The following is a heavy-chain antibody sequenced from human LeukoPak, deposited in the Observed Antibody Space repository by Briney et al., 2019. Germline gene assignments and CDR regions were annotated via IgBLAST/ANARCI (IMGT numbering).Heavy chain of an antibody. V-gene: IGHV7-4-1*02. CDR1: GYTFTSYA. Sequence: ASVKVSCKASGYTFTSYAMNWVRQAPGQGLEWMGWIDTNTGNPTYAQGFTGRFVFSLDTSVSTAYLQISSLKAEDTAVYYCARGHSVGEWLLYRNWFDPWGQGTLVTVSS. J-gene: IGHJ5*02. CDR2: IDTNTGNP. D-gene: IGHD3-3*01. CDR3: ARGHSVGEWLLYRNWFDP.